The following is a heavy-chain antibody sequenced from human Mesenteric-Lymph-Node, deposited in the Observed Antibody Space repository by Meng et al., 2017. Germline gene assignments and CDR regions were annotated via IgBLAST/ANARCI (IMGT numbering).Heavy chain of an antibody. CDR1: GGSISRSDW. CDR2: VVYSGTT. CDR3: ARHHHSPTFDY. D-gene: IGHD1-14*01. J-gene: IGHJ4*02. Sequence: HDLVPSLVSPSGTLSLACAVSGGSISRSDWWSWVRQPPGEGLEWIGSVVYSGTTYYTSSLKSRVSISVDTSKNQFSLKLSSVTAADTAVYYCARHHHSPTFDYWGQGTLVTVSS. V-gene: IGHV4-39*01.